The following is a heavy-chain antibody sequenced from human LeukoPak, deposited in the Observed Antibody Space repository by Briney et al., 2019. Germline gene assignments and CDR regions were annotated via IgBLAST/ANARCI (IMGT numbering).Heavy chain of an antibody. Sequence: GASVKVSCKASGYTFTGYYMHWVRQAPGQGLEWMGWINPNSGGTNYAQKFQGRVTMTRDTSISTAYMELSRLRSDDTAVYYCARESGSGSSWYWFDPWGQGTLVTVSS. V-gene: IGHV1-2*02. D-gene: IGHD6-13*01. CDR1: GYTFTGYY. CDR2: INPNSGGT. J-gene: IGHJ5*02. CDR3: ARESGSGSSWYWFDP.